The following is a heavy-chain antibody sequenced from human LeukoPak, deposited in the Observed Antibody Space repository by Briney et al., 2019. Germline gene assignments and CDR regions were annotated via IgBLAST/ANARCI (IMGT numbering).Heavy chain of an antibody. D-gene: IGHD3-16*02. CDR1: GFTFSTYA. J-gene: IGHJ3*02. V-gene: IGHV3-23*01. CDR3: AKDPVVGAPHVFDI. CDR2: ISGGIMINT. Sequence: GGSLRLSCAASGFTFSTYAMSWVRQAPGKGLEWVAAISGGIMINTYYTDSVKGRFTISRDNSKNTLYLQMNSLRDDDAAVYYCAKDPVVGAPHVFDIWGQGTMVTVSS.